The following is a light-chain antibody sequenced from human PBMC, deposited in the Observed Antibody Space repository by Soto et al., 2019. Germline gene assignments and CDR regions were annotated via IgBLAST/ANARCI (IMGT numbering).Light chain of an antibody. Sequence: QSVLTQPPSAPGSPGQSVTISCTGTSSDVGAYNYVSWYQQHAGKAPKLVIYEVTKRPSGVPDRFSGSKSANTASLTVSGLQAEDEADYYCSSFASSNTWVFGGGTKVTVL. V-gene: IGLV2-8*01. CDR1: SSDVGAYNY. CDR2: EVT. J-gene: IGLJ3*02. CDR3: SSFASSNTWV.